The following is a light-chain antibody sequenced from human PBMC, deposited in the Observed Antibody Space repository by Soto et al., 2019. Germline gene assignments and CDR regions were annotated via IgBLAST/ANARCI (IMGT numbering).Light chain of an antibody. CDR1: QSLLHSNGYNF. V-gene: IGKV2-28*01. CDR3: MVALQTPYT. J-gene: IGKJ2*01. CDR2: LGS. Sequence: DIVMTQSPLSLPVTPGEPASISCRSSQSLLHSNGYNFLDWYLQRPGQSPQLLIYLGSNRASGVPDRFRGSGSGTDFTLKISRVEAEDVGVYYCMVALQTPYTFGQGTKLEI.